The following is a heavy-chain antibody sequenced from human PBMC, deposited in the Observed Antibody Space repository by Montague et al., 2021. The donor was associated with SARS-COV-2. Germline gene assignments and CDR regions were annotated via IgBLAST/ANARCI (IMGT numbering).Heavy chain of an antibody. V-gene: IGHV4-39*01. J-gene: IGHJ5*02. D-gene: IGHD1-1*01. Sequence: SETLSLTCSVSGDTISTSTFYWGWIRQPPGKGLEWIGTISYNGRTFYNPSLRSRLTISVDPSENQFSLELNSVTAADTAVYYCTRLALLVAGGIGCFDPWGQGTLVTVSS. CDR3: TRLALLVAGGIGCFDP. CDR1: GDTISTSTFY. CDR2: ISYNGRT.